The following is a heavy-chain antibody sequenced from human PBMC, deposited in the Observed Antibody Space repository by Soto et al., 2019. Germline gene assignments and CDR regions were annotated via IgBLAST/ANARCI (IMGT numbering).Heavy chain of an antibody. CDR1: GGPISSDTW. J-gene: IGHJ1*01. CDR3: ALLLHYFSNGTCLSADEH. CDR2: VDRTGST. Sequence: QVQLRESGPGLVKPSGTLSLTCTVSGGPISSDTWWSWVRQPPGKGLEWIGKVDRTGSTYYKQSLNSQVYLAVVTSTDQFSLNLGSVTAAPTDVYYRALLLHYFSNGTCLSADEHWGQGTRVTVSS. D-gene: IGHD2-8*01. V-gene: IGHV4-4*02.